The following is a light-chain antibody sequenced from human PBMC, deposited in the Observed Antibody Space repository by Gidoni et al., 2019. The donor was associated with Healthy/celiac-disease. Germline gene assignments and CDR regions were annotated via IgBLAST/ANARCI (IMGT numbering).Light chain of an antibody. J-gene: IGLJ2*01. CDR1: SSDVGGYNY. Sequence: SASPQPASVSGSPGHPITISCTGTSSDVGGYNYVSWYQQHPGKAPKLMIYDVSNRPSAVSNRFSGSKSVNPASLTISRLQAEDEADYYCSSSTGSSTVVFGGGTKLTVL. CDR3: SSSTGSSTVV. CDR2: DVS. V-gene: IGLV2-14*01.